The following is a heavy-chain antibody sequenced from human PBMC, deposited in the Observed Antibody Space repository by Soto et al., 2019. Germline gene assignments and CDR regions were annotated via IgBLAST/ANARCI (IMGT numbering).Heavy chain of an antibody. V-gene: IGHV5-10-1*01. J-gene: IGHJ4*02. D-gene: IGHD2-8*01. CDR1: GYMFPIYH. Sequence: GESLKISCEASGYMFPIYHISWVRQMPGKGLEWVGKIDPSDSRTMYRPSSRARITISVDKSINTAYLEWGRLKASDTDMYYCARHASNGDFDFWGQGTQLTVSS. CDR3: ARHASNGDFDF. CDR2: IDPSDSRT.